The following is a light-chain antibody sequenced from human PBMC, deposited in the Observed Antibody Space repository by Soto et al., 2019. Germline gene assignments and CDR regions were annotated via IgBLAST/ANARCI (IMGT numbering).Light chain of an antibody. J-gene: IGLJ2*01. CDR2: DFS. Sequence: QSALTQPRSVSGSPGQSVTISCTGTSSDVGGYKYVSWYQQHPGKAPKLMIYDFSKRPSGVPDRFSGSESGNTASLTISGLQADDEADYYCCLYVGSYVVFGGGTKRTVL. CDR3: CLYVGSYVV. V-gene: IGLV2-11*01. CDR1: SSDVGGYKY.